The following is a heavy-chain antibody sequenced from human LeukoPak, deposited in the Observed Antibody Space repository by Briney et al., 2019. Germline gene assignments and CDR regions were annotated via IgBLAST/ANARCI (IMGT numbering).Heavy chain of an antibody. CDR2: INPYTGGT. CDR3: ARTSGHDY. V-gene: IGHV1-2*02. D-gene: IGHD3-10*01. CDR1: GYTCTTHY. J-gene: IGHJ4*02. Sequence: ASVMDFSTTAGYTCTTHYLNCVLQAPGQGLEWMGWINPYTGGTSYAQNLQCRVTVTRDTAIKIVYMELSSLRPDDTAFYYCARTSGHDYWGQGTLVTVSS.